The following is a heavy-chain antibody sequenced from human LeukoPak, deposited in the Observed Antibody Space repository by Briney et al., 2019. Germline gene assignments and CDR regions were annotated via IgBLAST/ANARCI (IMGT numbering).Heavy chain of an antibody. J-gene: IGHJ3*02. CDR3: ASHPGTHDAFDI. CDR2: INAGNGNT. V-gene: IGHV1-3*01. CDR1: GYTFTSYA. D-gene: IGHD1-26*01. Sequence: ASVKVSCKASGYTFTSYAMHWVRQAPGQRLEWMGWINAGNGNTKYSQKFQGRVTITTDTSTSTAYMELRSLRSDDTAVYYCASHPGTHDAFDIWGQGTMVTVSS.